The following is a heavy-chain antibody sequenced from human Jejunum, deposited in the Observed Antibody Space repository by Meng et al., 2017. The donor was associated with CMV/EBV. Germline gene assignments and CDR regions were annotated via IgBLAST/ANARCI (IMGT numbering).Heavy chain of an antibody. J-gene: IGHJ4*02. D-gene: IGHD3-22*01. Sequence: QVQLQQWGAGLLKPSETLSLTCAVYGGSFSGYYWSRIRQPPGKGLEWIGEINHSRGTKYNPSLKSRVTISADTSKNQFSLKLTSVTAADTAVYYCARGNYDSSGYYLDYWGQGTLVTVSS. V-gene: IGHV4-34*01. CDR3: ARGNYDSSGYYLDY. CDR1: GGSFSGYY. CDR2: INHSRGT.